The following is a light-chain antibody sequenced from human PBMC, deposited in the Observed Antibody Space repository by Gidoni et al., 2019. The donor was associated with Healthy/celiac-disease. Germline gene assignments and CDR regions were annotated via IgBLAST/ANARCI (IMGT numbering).Light chain of an antibody. CDR2: DAS. Sequence: EIVFTQSPATLSLSPGERSTHSCRASQSVSSYLAWYQQKPGQAPRLLIYDASNRATGIPARFSGSGSGKDFTLTISSLEPEDFAVYYCQKRSNWPRTFGQGTKVEIK. J-gene: IGKJ1*01. V-gene: IGKV3-11*01. CDR3: QKRSNWPRT. CDR1: QSVSSY.